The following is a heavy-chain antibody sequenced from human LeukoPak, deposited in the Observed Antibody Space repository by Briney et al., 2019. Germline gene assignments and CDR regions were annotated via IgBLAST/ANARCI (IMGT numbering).Heavy chain of an antibody. V-gene: IGHV1-46*01. CDR1: GYTFTSYY. Sequence: ASVKVSCKASGYTFTSYYMHWVRQAPGQGLEWMGIINPSGGSTSYAQKFQGRVTMTRDTSISTAYMELSRLRSDDTAVYYCATVPDCSSTSCYSYYYYGMDVWGQGTTVTVSS. D-gene: IGHD2-2*01. CDR3: ATVPDCSSTSCYSYYYYGMDV. J-gene: IGHJ6*02. CDR2: INPSGGST.